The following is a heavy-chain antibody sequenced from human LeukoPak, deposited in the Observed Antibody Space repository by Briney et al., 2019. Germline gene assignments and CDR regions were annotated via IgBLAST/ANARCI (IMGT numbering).Heavy chain of an antibody. CDR1: GGTFSSYA. Sequence: SVKVSCKASGGTFSSYAISWVRQAPGQGLEWMGRIIPILGIANYAQKFQGRVTTTADKSTSTAYMELSSLRSEDTAVYYCARGIPDDSSGLSWFDPWGQGTLVTVSS. J-gene: IGHJ5*02. CDR3: ARGIPDDSSGLSWFDP. CDR2: IIPILGIA. V-gene: IGHV1-69*04. D-gene: IGHD3-22*01.